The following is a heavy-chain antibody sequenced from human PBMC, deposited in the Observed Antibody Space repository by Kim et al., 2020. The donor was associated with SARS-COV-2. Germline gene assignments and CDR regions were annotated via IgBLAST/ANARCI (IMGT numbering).Heavy chain of an antibody. CDR2: TYYRSEWYN. CDR1: GDSVSSDSAG. D-gene: IGHD3-16*01. CDR3: ARGGIPVDRAYFYALDV. Sequence: SQTLSLTCAISGDSVSSDSAGWNWIRQSPSRSLEWLGRTYYRSEWYNDYAVSVKSRITINPDTSKNQFSLQLNSVTPEDTAVYYCARGGIPVDRAYFYALDVWGQGTTVTVSS. J-gene: IGHJ6*02. V-gene: IGHV6-1*01.